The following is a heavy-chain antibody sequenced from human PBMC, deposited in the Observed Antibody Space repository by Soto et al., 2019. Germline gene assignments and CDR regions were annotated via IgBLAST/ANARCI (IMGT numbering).Heavy chain of an antibody. D-gene: IGHD3-3*01. J-gene: IGHJ5*02. CDR1: GGSVSSGSYY. Sequence: PSETLSLTCTVSGGSVSSGSYYWSWIRQPPGKGLEWIGYIYYSGSTNYNPSLKSRVTISVDTSKNQFSLKLSSVTAADTAVYYRARERRLTIFGVVRDWFDPWGQGTLVTVSS. CDR2: IYYSGST. CDR3: ARERRLTIFGVVRDWFDP. V-gene: IGHV4-61*01.